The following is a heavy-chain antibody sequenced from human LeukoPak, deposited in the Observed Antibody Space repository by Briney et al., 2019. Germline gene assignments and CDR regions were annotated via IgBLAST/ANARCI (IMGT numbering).Heavy chain of an antibody. Sequence: SETLSLTCTVSGGPISSASYYWSWIRQPAGQGLEWIGHIYTSGSTSYNPSLKSRVTISVDTSKNHFSLKLSSVTAADTAVYYCARELYYDFWSVQGWFDPWGQGTLVTVSS. D-gene: IGHD3-3*01. CDR3: ARELYYDFWSVQGWFDP. CDR2: IYTSGST. J-gene: IGHJ5*02. V-gene: IGHV4-61*09. CDR1: GGPISSASYY.